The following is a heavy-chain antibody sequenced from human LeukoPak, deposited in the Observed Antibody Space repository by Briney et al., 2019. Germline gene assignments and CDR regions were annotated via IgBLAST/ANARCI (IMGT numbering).Heavy chain of an antibody. V-gene: IGHV4-39*07. CDR2: IYYSGST. CDR3: AREVVAAAGSWFDP. D-gene: IGHD6-13*01. CDR1: GGSISSSSYY. Sequence: SETLSLTCTVSGGSISSSSYYWGWIRQPPGKGLEWIGSIYYSGSTYYNPSLKSRVTISVDKSKNQFSLKLSSVTAADTAVYYCAREVVAAAGSWFDPWGQGTLVTVSS. J-gene: IGHJ5*02.